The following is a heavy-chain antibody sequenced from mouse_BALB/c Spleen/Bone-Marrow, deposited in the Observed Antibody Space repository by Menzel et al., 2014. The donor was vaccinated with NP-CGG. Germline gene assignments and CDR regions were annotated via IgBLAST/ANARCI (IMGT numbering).Heavy chain of an antibody. D-gene: IGHD4-1*01. CDR1: GFTFNTCA. V-gene: IGHV10-3*03. J-gene: IGHJ3*01. CDR3: GREVHGTGFSF. Sequence: EVQVVGSGGGLVQPKGSLKLSCAASGFTFNTCAMHWVCQAPGKGLDWVARIRRKRNNYATYYADSVKDRFTISRDDSQSMLYLQMNNLKTEDTARDYCGREVHGTGFSFWGQGTLVTVSA. CDR2: IRRKRNNYAT.